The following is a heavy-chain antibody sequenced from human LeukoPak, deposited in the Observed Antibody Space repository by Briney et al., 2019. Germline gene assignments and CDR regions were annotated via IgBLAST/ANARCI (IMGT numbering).Heavy chain of an antibody. J-gene: IGHJ3*02. Sequence: SVKVSCKASGGTFSNCAINWVRQAPGQGLEWMGGIIPIFGTENYAQKFQGRVTITADESTSTAYMELSSLRSEDTAVYYCATPWQQLVPYGAFDIWGQGTMVTVSS. D-gene: IGHD6-13*01. CDR2: IIPIFGTE. CDR3: ATPWQQLVPYGAFDI. CDR1: GGTFSNCA. V-gene: IGHV1-69*13.